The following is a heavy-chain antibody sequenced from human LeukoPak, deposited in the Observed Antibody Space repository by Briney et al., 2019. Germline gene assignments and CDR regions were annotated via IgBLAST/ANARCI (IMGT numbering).Heavy chain of an antibody. CDR3: ARDLNRGGPYCGGDCYGHFDY. CDR2: INPSGGST. J-gene: IGHJ4*02. V-gene: IGHV1-46*01. Sequence: ASVKVSCKASGYTFTSYYMHWVRQAPGQGLEWVGIINPSGGSTSCAQKFQGRVTRTRDTSTGTVYMELSSLRSEDTAVYYCARDLNRGGPYCGGDCYGHFDYWGQGTLVTVSS. D-gene: IGHD2-21*02. CDR1: GYTFTSYY.